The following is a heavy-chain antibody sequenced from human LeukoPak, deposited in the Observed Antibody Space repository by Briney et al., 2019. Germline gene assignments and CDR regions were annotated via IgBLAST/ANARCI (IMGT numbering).Heavy chain of an antibody. D-gene: IGHD6-19*01. V-gene: IGHV1-69*05. CDR2: IIPIFGTA. Sequence: GASVKVSCKASGDTFSSYAPSWVRQAPGQGLEWMGGIIPIFGTANYAQKFQGRLTITTDESTSTAYMVLSSLRSEDTAIYYCAGTRISGSGWYRADYWGQGTLVTVSS. J-gene: IGHJ4*02. CDR1: GDTFSSYA. CDR3: AGTRISGSGWYRADY.